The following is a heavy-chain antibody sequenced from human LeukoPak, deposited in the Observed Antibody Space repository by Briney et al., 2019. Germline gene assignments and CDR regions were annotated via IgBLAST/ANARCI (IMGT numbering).Heavy chain of an antibody. D-gene: IGHD2/OR15-2a*01. CDR2: IYTSGST. V-gene: IGHV4-61*02. Sequence: SETLSLTCTVAGGSISSGSYYWSWLRQPAGKGLEWIGRIYTSGSTNYNPSLKSRVTISVDTSKNQFSLKLSSVTAADTALYYCAAALKYPNFDYWGQGTLVTVSS. CDR1: GGSISSGSYY. J-gene: IGHJ4*02. CDR3: AAALKYPNFDY.